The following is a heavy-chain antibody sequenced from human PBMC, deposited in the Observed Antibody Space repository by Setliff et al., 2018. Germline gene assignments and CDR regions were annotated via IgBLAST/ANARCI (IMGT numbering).Heavy chain of an antibody. J-gene: IGHJ4*02. CDR3: AKDNGKGHLYLLEGYFDY. Sequence: GGSLRLSCAASGFTFGAYAMSWVRQAPGKGLEWVSGILGSGSSSSYADSVKGRFTISRDNARNTLYLQMNSLRAEDTAVYYCAKDNGKGHLYLLEGYFDYWGQGALVTVSS. V-gene: IGHV3-23*01. D-gene: IGHD2-15*01. CDR1: GFTFGAYA. CDR2: ILGSGSSS.